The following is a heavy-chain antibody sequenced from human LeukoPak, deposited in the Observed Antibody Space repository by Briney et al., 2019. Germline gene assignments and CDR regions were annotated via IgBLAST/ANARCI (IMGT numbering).Heavy chain of an antibody. Sequence: SETLSLTCTLSGGSFSSYYWSRIRQPPGKGLEWIGYIYYSGSTNYNLSLKSRVTISVDTSKNQFSLKLSSVTATDTAVYYCARAGYSGSDFSVWGKGSTVTVSS. CDR3: ARAGYSGSDFSV. J-gene: IGHJ6*04. V-gene: IGHV4-59*01. CDR2: IYYSGST. D-gene: IGHD5-12*01. CDR1: GGSFSSYY.